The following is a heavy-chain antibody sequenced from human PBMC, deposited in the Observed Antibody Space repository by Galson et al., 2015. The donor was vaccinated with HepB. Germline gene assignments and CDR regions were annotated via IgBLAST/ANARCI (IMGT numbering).Heavy chain of an antibody. J-gene: IGHJ6*03. V-gene: IGHV4-61*01. CDR2: IYSSGST. Sequence: LSLTCTVSGGSVSSGNYYWSWIRQPPGEGLEWIGYIYSSGSTHYNPSLKSRVTISVDTSKNQFYLKLSSVTAADTAVYYCARTGYSSTWSGSYYYYMDVWGKGTAVIASS. CDR1: GGSVSSGNYY. CDR3: ARTGYSSTWSGSYYYYMDV. D-gene: IGHD6-13*01.